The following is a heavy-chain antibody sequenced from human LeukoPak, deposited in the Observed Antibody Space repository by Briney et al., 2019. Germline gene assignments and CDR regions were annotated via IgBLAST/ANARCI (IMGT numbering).Heavy chain of an antibody. V-gene: IGHV3-23*01. CDR1: GFTLSSYA. D-gene: IGHD1-26*01. J-gene: IGHJ6*02. CDR2: ISGSGGST. CDR3: AKGIRGAPTRGVCYYYGMNV. Sequence: RGSLRLSCAASGFTLSSYAMSWVRQAPGKGLEWVSDISGSGGSTYYADSVKGRFTISRDNSKNTLYLQMNSLRAEDTAVYCCAKGIRGAPTRGVCYYYGMNVCGQGTTVTVSS.